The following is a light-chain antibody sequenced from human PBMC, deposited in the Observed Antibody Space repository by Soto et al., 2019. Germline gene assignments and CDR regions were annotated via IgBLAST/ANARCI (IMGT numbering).Light chain of an antibody. CDR2: ANT. Sequence: QAVVTQPPSVSGAPGQTVTISCTGTSSNIGAGFDVHWYQQLPGAAPKLLIYANTDRPSGVPARFSGSKSVTSASLAITGLQPEDEADYFCLFYDTSLRGVFGGGTKLTVL. J-gene: IGLJ2*01. V-gene: IGLV1-40*01. CDR3: LFYDTSLRGV. CDR1: SSNIGAGFD.